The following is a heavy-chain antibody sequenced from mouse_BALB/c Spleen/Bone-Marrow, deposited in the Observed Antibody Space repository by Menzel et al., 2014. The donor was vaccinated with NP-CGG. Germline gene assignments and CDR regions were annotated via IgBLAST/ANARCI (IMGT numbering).Heavy chain of an antibody. J-gene: IGHJ4*01. Sequence: VQQKESGGGLVQPGGSRKLSCAASGFTFSSFGMHWVRQAPEKGLEWVAYISSGSSTIYYADTVKGRFTISRDNPKNTLFLQMTSLRSEDTAMYYCTRKGALITHYYAMDYWGQGTSVTVSS. D-gene: IGHD2-4*01. CDR2: ISSGSSTI. CDR1: GFTFSSFG. CDR3: TRKGALITHYYAMDY. V-gene: IGHV5-17*02.